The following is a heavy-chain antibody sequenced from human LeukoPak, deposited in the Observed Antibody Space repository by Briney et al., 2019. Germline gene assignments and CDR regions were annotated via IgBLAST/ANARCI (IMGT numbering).Heavy chain of an antibody. CDR2: ISSGSSSYI. Sequence: PGGSLRLSCAASGFTFSSYSMNWVRQAPGKGLEWVSSISSGSSSYICYADSVKGRFTISRDNAKKSLYLQMNSLRAEDTAVYYCARDRGIAAAGTGPNWFDPWGQGTLVTVSS. CDR3: ARDRGIAAAGTGPNWFDP. CDR1: GFTFSSYS. D-gene: IGHD6-13*01. V-gene: IGHV3-21*01. J-gene: IGHJ5*02.